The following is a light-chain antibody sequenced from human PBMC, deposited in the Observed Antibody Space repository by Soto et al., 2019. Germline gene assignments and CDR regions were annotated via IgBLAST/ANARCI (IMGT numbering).Light chain of an antibody. CDR2: KAS. J-gene: IGKJ1*01. Sequence: DIQMTQSPSTLSASVGDRVTITCRASQSVSIWLAWYQQKPGKAPNLLIYKASSLQSGVPSRFSGSGSGTESTLTISGLQPEDSATYYCQQHHEYAAWTFGQGTKVEIK. CDR1: QSVSIW. V-gene: IGKV1-5*03. CDR3: QQHHEYAAWT.